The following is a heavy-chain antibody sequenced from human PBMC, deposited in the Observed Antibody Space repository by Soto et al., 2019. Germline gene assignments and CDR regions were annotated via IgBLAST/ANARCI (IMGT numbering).Heavy chain of an antibody. Sequence: EVQLVESGGGLVKPGGSLRLSCAASGFTFSSYSMNWVRQAPGKGLEWVSSISSSSSYIYYADSVKGRFTISRDNAKNSLYLQMNSLRAEDTAVYYCARDGYCSRTSCYRMDVWGQGTTVTVSS. CDR1: GFTFSSYS. CDR3: ARDGYCSRTSCYRMDV. D-gene: IGHD2-2*03. J-gene: IGHJ6*02. CDR2: ISSSSSYI. V-gene: IGHV3-21*01.